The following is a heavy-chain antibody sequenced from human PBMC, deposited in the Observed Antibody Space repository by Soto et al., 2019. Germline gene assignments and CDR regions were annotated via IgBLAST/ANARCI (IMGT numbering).Heavy chain of an antibody. CDR3: ARERRLPYYDFWSVYYPPRYFDS. CDR1: GGTFSSYA. D-gene: IGHD3-3*01. J-gene: IGHJ4*02. Sequence: GASVKVSCKASGGTFSSYAINWVRQATGQGLEWMGWMNPNSGNTGYAQKFQGRVTMTRNTSISTAYMELSSLRSEDTAVYYCARERRLPYYDFWSVYYPPRYFDSWGQGTLVPVSS. V-gene: IGHV1-8*02. CDR2: MNPNSGNT.